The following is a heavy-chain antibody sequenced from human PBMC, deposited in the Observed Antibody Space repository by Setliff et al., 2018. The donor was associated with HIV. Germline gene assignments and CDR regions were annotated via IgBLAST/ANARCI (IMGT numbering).Heavy chain of an antibody. Sequence: GGSLRLSCAASGFTIKTYGMHWVRQAPGKGLEWVSSISPDSTYIYYADSVKGRFTISRDNAKNSLYLQMNSLRAEDTAVYYCTRRYCTSTSCSSPYDYWGRGTLVTVSS. CDR2: ISPDSTYI. CDR1: GFTIKTYG. J-gene: IGHJ4*02. V-gene: IGHV3-21*01. CDR3: TRRYCTSTSCSSPYDY. D-gene: IGHD2-2*01.